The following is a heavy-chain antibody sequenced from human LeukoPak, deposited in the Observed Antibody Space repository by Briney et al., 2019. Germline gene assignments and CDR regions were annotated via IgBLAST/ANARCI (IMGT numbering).Heavy chain of an antibody. CDR3: ARETTITGGGDY. D-gene: IGHD7-27*01. V-gene: IGHV3-33*01. J-gene: IGHJ4*02. Sequence: GGSLRLSCAASGFTFSSYGMHWVRQAPGKGLEWVAVIWYDGSNKYYADSVKGRFTISRDNSKNTLYLQMNSLRAEDTAVYYCARETTITGGGDYWGQGTLVTVSS. CDR2: IWYDGSNK. CDR1: GFTFSSYG.